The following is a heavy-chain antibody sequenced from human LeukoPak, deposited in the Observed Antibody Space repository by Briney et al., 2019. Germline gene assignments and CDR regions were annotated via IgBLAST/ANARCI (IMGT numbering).Heavy chain of an antibody. CDR2: IKQDGSEK. J-gene: IGHJ6*02. CDR1: GFTFSSYW. CDR3: ACPYGDYGYYYYGMDV. Sequence: PGGSLRLSCAASGFTFSSYWMSWVRQAPGKGLEWVANIKQDGSEKYYVDSVKGRFTISRDNAKNSLYLQMNSLRAEDTAVYYCACPYGDYGYYYYGMDVWGQGTTVTVSS. V-gene: IGHV3-7*01. D-gene: IGHD4-17*01.